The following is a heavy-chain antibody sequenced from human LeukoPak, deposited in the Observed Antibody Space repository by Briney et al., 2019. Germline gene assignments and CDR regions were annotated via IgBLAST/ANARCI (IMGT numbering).Heavy chain of an antibody. CDR1: GYTFTGYY. V-gene: IGHV1-2*06. CDR3: ARANHPYYDSRGYFL. CDR2: INPNSGDT. D-gene: IGHD3-22*01. J-gene: IGHJ4*02. Sequence: ASVKVSCKASGYTFTGYYMHWVRQAPGQGLEWMERINPNSGDTNYAQKFQGRVTMTRDTAISTAYMELSRLRSDDTAVYYCARANHPYYDSRGYFLWGQGTLVTVSS.